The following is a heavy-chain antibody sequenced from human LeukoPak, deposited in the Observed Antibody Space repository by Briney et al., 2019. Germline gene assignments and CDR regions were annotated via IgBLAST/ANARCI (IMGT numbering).Heavy chain of an antibody. J-gene: IGHJ4*02. CDR3: ARGANWGSPDY. Sequence: SETLSLTCTVSGGSVSSDYWSWIRQSPGKGLEWIGYIYYSGTTSYNPSLKSRVTISLDTSKNQFSLKLSSVTAADTAVYYCARGANWGSPDYWGQGTLVTVSS. CDR2: IYYSGTT. D-gene: IGHD7-27*01. V-gene: IGHV4-59*02. CDR1: GGSVSSDY.